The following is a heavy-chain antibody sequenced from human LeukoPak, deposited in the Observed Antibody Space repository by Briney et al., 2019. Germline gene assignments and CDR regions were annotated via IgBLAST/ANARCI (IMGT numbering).Heavy chain of an antibody. D-gene: IGHD3-22*01. Sequence: GGSLRLSCAASGFTFSSYSMNWVRQAPGKGLEWVSTVSSSSSYIYYADSVKGRFTISRDNAKNSLYLQMNSLRAEDTAVYYCASTRPYDSRLHWGQGTLVTVSS. CDR2: VSSSSSYI. CDR1: GFTFSSYS. V-gene: IGHV3-21*01. J-gene: IGHJ4*02. CDR3: ASTRPYDSRLH.